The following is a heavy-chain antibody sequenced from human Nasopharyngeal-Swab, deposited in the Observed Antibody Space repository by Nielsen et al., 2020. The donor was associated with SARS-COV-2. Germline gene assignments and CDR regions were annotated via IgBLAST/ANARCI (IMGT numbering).Heavy chain of an antibody. CDR1: GFSFISYC. V-gene: IGHV3-33*01. J-gene: IGHJ3*02. CDR3: ARDIPFAVTGTTPPDAFDI. CDR2: IWYDGSNK. D-gene: IGHD1-7*01. Sequence: GGSLRLSCAVSGFSFISYCMHWVRQPPGKGLEWVAVIWYDGSNKYYADSVKGRFTISRDNSKNTRYLQMNSLRAEDTAVYYCARDIPFAVTGTTPPDAFDIWGKGTRVTVSS.